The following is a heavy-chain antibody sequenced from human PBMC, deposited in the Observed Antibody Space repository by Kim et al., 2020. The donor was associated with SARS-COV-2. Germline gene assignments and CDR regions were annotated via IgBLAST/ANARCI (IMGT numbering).Heavy chain of an antibody. CDR3: AKVVVMDGYNYFYYYGMDL. V-gene: IGHV3-23*01. D-gene: IGHD3-22*01. CDR2: ISGNGVNK. Sequence: GGSLRLSCVASGFTFDTYAMSWVRQAPGKGLEWVSVISGNGVNKFYADSVRGRFTISRDNSKDTLYLQMNSLRDEDTALYYCAKVVVMDGYNYFYYYGMDLWGQGNTV. CDR1: GFTFDTYA. J-gene: IGHJ6*02.